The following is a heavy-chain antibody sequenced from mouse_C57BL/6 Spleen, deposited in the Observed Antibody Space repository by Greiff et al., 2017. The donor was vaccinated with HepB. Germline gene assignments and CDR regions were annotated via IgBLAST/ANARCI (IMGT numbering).Heavy chain of an antibody. Sequence: VKLQESGAELVKPGASVKLSCKASGYTFTSYWMHWVKQRPGRGLEWIGRIDPNSGGTKYNEKFKSKATLTVDKPSSTAYMQLSSLTSEDSAVYYCARWGFGYDGYSFAYWGQGTLVTVAA. V-gene: IGHV1-72*01. CDR1: GYTFTSYW. CDR3: ARWGFGYDGYSFAY. D-gene: IGHD2-3*01. J-gene: IGHJ3*01. CDR2: IDPNSGGT.